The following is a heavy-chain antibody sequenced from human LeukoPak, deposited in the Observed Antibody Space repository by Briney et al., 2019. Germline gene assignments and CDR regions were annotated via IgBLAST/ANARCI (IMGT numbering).Heavy chain of an antibody. Sequence: GGSLRLSCAASGFTFDTYGMNWIRQAPGKGLEWVSHISSGSSPKYYADSVRGRFTISGDNAKKSLYLQMNSLRVEDTAVYYCARGDDGAYWGQGTLVTVSS. CDR1: GFTFDTYG. CDR2: ISSGSSPK. D-gene: IGHD3-16*01. CDR3: ARGDDGAY. J-gene: IGHJ4*02. V-gene: IGHV3-48*04.